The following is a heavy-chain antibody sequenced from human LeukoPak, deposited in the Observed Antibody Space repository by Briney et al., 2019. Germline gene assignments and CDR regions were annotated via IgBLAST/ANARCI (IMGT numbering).Heavy chain of an antibody. CDR2: IIPIFGTA. CDR1: GGTFSSYA. J-gene: IGHJ5*02. CDR3: ARGGFGVVISPYNWFDP. D-gene: IGHD3-3*01. Sequence: ASVKVSCKASGGTFSSYAISWVRQAPGQGLEWMGGIIPIFGTANYAQKFQGRVTITRDESTSTAYRELSSLRSEDTAVYYCARGGFGVVISPYNWFDPWGQGTLVTVSS. V-gene: IGHV1-69*05.